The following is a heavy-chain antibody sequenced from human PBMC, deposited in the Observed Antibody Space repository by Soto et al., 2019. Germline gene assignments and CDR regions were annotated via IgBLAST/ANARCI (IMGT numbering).Heavy chain of an antibody. Sequence: PSETLSLTCAVSGGSISSGGYSWSWIRQPPGKGLEWIGYIYHSGSTYYNPSLKSRVTISVDRSKNQFSLKLSSVTAADTAVYYCARVNGPDPYAAFDIWGQGTMVTVSS. D-gene: IGHD2-2*01. J-gene: IGHJ3*02. CDR3: ARVNGPDPYAAFDI. CDR2: IYHSGST. V-gene: IGHV4-30-2*01. CDR1: GGSISSGGYS.